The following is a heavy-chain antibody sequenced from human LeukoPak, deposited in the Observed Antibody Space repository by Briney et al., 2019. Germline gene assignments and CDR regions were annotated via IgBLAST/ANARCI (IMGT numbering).Heavy chain of an antibody. CDR1: GGSISSYY. CDR2: IYTSGST. CDR3: ARDGDRYCSSTSCYGHPFDY. D-gene: IGHD2-2*01. Sequence: SETLSLTCTVSGGSISSYYWSWIRQPAGKGLEWIGRIYTSGSTNYNPSLKSRVTMSVDTSKNQFSLKLSSVTAADTAVYYCARDGDRYCSSTSCYGHPFDYWGQGTLVTVSS. V-gene: IGHV4-4*07. J-gene: IGHJ4*02.